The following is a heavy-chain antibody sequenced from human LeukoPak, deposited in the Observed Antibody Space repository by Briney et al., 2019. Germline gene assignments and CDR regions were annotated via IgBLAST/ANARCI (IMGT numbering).Heavy chain of an antibody. V-gene: IGHV4-39*02. CDR1: GGSISSSTYY. J-gene: IGHJ5*02. D-gene: IGHD2-2*01. CDR3: ARETPAVRNNCFDP. CDR2: VYYSGTT. Sequence: PSETLSLTCTVSGGSISSSTYYWGWVRQPPGKGLEWIGSVYYSGTTYYNTSLRSRVTISIDTSRNLFSLKVTSVTAADTAVYYCARETPAVRNNCFDPWGQGTLVTVSS.